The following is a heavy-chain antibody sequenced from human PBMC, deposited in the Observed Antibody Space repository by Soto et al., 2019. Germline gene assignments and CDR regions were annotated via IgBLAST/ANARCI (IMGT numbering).Heavy chain of an antibody. CDR3: VKCESSSSWYSPFDY. CDR1: GFTFSSYA. J-gene: IGHJ4*02. Sequence: PGGSLRLSCSASGFTFSSYAMHWVRQAPGKGLEYVSAISSNGGSTYYADSVKGRFTISRDNSKNTLYLRMSSLRAEDTAVYYCVKCESSSSWYSPFDYWGQGTLVTVSS. D-gene: IGHD6-13*01. V-gene: IGHV3-64D*06. CDR2: ISSNGGST.